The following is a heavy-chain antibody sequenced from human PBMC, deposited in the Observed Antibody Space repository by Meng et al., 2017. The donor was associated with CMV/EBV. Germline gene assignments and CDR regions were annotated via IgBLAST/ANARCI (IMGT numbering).Heavy chain of an antibody. D-gene: IGHD2-21*01. Sequence: SVKVSCKASGGTFSSYAISWVRQAPGQGLEWMGGTIPIFGTANYAQKFQGRVTITTDESTSTAYMELSSLRSEDTAVYYCARSFYSGGDCYRGGAYYYYGMDVWGQGTTVTVSS. CDR1: GGTFSSYA. J-gene: IGHJ6*02. V-gene: IGHV1-69*05. CDR2: TIPIFGTA. CDR3: ARSFYSGGDCYRGGAYYYYGMDV.